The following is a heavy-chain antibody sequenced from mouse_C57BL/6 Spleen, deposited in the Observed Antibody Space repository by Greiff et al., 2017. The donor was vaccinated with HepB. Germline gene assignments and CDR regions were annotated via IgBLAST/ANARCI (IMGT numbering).Heavy chain of an antibody. J-gene: IGHJ2*01. CDR1: GYSITSGYY. Sequence: EVQLQQSGPGLVKPSQSLSLTCSVTGYSITSGYYWNWIRQFPGNKLEWMGYISYDGSNNYNPSLKNRISITRDTSKNQFFLKLNSVTTEDTATYYCARGNDYDDAYFDYWGQGTTLTVSS. D-gene: IGHD2-4*01. CDR2: ISYDGSN. V-gene: IGHV3-6*01. CDR3: ARGNDYDDAYFDY.